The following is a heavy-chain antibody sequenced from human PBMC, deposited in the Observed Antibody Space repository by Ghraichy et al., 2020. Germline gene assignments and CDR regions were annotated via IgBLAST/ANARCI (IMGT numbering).Heavy chain of an antibody. V-gene: IGHV4-39*01. D-gene: IGHD6-13*01. J-gene: IGHJ4*02. CDR2: IYYSGST. CDR1: GGSISSSSYY. CDR3: ARHNGHGQQLWNYYFDY. Sequence: SETLSLTCTVSGGSISSSSYYWGWIRQPPGKGLDWIGSIYYSGSTYYNPSLKSRVTISVDTSKNQFSLKLSSVTAADTAVYYCARHNGHGQQLWNYYFDYWGQGTLVTVSS.